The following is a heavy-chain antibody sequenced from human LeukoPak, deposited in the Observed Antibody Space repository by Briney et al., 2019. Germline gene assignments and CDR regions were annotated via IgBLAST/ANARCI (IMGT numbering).Heavy chain of an antibody. V-gene: IGHV3-30-3*01. J-gene: IGHJ4*02. CDR3: ARDRDGYNSDY. CDR1: GFTFSSYA. D-gene: IGHD5-24*01. CDR2: ISYDGSNK. Sequence: GGSLRLSCSASGFTFSSYAMHWVRQAPGKGLEWVAVISYDGSNKYYADSVKGRFTISRDNSKNTLYLQMNSLRAEDTAVYYCARDRDGYNSDYWGQGTLVTVSS.